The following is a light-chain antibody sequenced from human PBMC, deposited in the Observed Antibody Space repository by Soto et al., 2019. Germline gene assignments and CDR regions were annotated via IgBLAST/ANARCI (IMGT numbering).Light chain of an antibody. CDR3: SSYTSSSTL. CDR2: EVS. J-gene: IGLJ3*02. Sequence: QSALTQHASVSGSPGQSINISCTGNSSDVGGYNYVSWYQQHPGKAPKLMIYEVSNRPSGVSNRFSGSKSGNTASLTISGLQAEDEADYYCSSYTSSSTLFGGGTKLTVL. V-gene: IGLV2-14*01. CDR1: SSDVGGYNY.